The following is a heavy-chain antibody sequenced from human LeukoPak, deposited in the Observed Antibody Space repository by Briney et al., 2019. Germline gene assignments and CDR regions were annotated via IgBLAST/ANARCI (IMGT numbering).Heavy chain of an antibody. D-gene: IGHD2-15*01. CDR3: ARDSGSSTLPRRELDY. CDR2: INTNTGNP. Sequence: GASVKVSCKASGYTFTSYAMNWVRQAPGQGLEWMGWINTNTGNPTYARGFTGRFVFSLDTSVSTAYLQISSLKAEDTAVYYCARDSGSSTLPRRELDYWGQGTLVTVSS. J-gene: IGHJ4*02. CDR1: GYTFTSYA. V-gene: IGHV7-4-1*02.